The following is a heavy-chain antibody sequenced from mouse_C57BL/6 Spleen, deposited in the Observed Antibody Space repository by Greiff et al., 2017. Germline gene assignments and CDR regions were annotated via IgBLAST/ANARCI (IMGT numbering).Heavy chain of an antibody. CDR2: IYPGDGDT. Sequence: QVQLQQSGPELVKPGASVKISCKASGYAFSSSWMNWVKQRPGKGLEWIGRIYPGDGDTNYNGKFKGKATLTADKSSSTAYMQLSSLTSEDSAVYFCAYGYGSSHWYFDVWGTGTTVTVSS. J-gene: IGHJ1*03. CDR1: GYAFSSSW. V-gene: IGHV1-82*01. CDR3: AYGYGSSHWYFDV. D-gene: IGHD1-1*01.